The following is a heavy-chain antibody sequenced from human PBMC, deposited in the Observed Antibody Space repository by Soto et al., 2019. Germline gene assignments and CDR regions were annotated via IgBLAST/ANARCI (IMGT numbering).Heavy chain of an antibody. CDR3: AKGVSDPYDFWSGYPPMGGMDV. V-gene: IGHV3-23*01. CDR2: ISGRGGST. Sequence: EVQLLESGGGLVQPGGSLRLSCAAAGFTFSSYAMSWVRQAPGKGLEWVSAISGRGGSTYYADSVKGRFTISRDNTKNTLYLQLSSLGAEDTAVYYCAKGVSDPYDFWSGYPPMGGMDVWGQGTTGNVSS. CDR1: GFTFSSYA. J-gene: IGHJ6*02. D-gene: IGHD3-3*01.